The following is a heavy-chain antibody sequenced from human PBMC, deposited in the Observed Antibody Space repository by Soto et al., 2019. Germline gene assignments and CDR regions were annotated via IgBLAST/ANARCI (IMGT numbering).Heavy chain of an antibody. CDR2: ISYDGSNK. CDR1: GFTFSSYG. D-gene: IGHD5-12*01. Sequence: ESGGGVVQPGRSLRLSCAASGFTFSSYGMHWVRQAPGKGLEWVAVISYDGSNKYYADSVKGRFTISRDNSKNTLYLQMNSLRAEDTAVYYCAKVVADIVATTLDYWGQGTLVTVSS. J-gene: IGHJ4*02. V-gene: IGHV3-30*18. CDR3: AKVVADIVATTLDY.